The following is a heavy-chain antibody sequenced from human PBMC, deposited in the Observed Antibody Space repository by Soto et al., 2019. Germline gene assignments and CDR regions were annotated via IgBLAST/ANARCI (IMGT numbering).Heavy chain of an antibody. D-gene: IGHD2-2*01. V-gene: IGHV4-4*07. CDR2: IYTTGST. CDR1: GDSISSYY. CDR3: VRQYCTTTSCYLNWFDP. J-gene: IGHJ5*02. Sequence: SETLSLTCTVSGDSISSYYWSWIRQPAGKGLEWIGRIYTTGSTNYNPSLKSRVTMSVDTSKSQFSLKLNSVTAADTAVYYCVRQYCTTTSCYLNWFDPWGQGTLVTVSS.